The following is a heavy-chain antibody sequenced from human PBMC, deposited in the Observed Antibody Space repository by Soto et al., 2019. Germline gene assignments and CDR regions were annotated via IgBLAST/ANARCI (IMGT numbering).Heavy chain of an antibody. J-gene: IGHJ6*02. V-gene: IGHV3-30-3*01. CDR1: GVSFCYHA. CDR3: ARGTTTSAFSAMDV. Sequence: RDSCAASGVSFCYHALNWFRKKPGKGLEWVAVISYDGDNKYIAESVKGRFTISRDNSKNTVSLQMNSLRTEDTATYFCARGTTTSAFSAMDVWGQGTTVTVSS. D-gene: IGHD1-1*01. CDR2: ISYDGDNK.